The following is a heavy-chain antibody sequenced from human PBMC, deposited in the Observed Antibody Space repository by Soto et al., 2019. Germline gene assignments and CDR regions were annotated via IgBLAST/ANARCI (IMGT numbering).Heavy chain of an antibody. CDR2: ISYDGSNK. CDR1: GFTSSSYA. Sequence: PGGSLRLSCAASGFTSSSYAMHWVRQAPGKGLEWVAVISYDGSNKYYADSVKGRFTISRDNSKSTLYLQMNSLRAEDTAVYYCTRDASRDSSARGWFDPWGPGTLVTVSS. D-gene: IGHD6-13*01. CDR3: TRDASRDSSARGWFDP. J-gene: IGHJ5*02. V-gene: IGHV3-30-3*01.